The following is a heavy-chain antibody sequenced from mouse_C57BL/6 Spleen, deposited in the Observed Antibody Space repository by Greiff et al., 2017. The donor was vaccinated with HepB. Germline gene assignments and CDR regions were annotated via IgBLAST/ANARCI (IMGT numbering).Heavy chain of an antibody. CDR2: IWSGGST. J-gene: IGHJ4*01. V-gene: IGHV2-2*01. CDR3: ARTIYDYGGGYAMDY. CDR1: GFSLTSYG. D-gene: IGHD2-4*01. Sequence: VQLVESGPGLVQPSQSLSITCTVSGFSLTSYGVHWVRQSPGKGLEWLGVIWSGGSTDYNAAFISRLSISKDNSKSQVFFKMNSLQADDTAIYYCARTIYDYGGGYAMDYWGQGTSVTVSS.